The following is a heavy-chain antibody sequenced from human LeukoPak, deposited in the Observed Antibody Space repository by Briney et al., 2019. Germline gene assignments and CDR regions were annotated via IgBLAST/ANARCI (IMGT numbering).Heavy chain of an antibody. CDR1: GFTFSSYA. CDR2: ISGSGGST. J-gene: IGHJ4*02. Sequence: SGGSLRLSCAASGFTFSSYAMSWVRQAPGKGLEWVSAISGSGGSTYYADSVKGRFTISRDNSKSTLYLQMNSLRGEDTAVYYCAAPHCGPDCYSFDYWGQGTLVTVSS. V-gene: IGHV3-23*01. D-gene: IGHD2-21*01. CDR3: AAPHCGPDCYSFDY.